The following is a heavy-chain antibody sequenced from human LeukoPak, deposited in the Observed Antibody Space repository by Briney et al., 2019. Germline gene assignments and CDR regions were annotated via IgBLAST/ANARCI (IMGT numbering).Heavy chain of an antibody. CDR2: ISGSGGST. D-gene: IGHD6-19*01. CDR1: GFTFNTYG. V-gene: IGHV3-23*01. Sequence: GGTLRLSCAASGFTFNTYGMNWVRQAPGKGLEWVSAISGSGGSTYYADSVKGRFTISRDNSKNTLYLQMNSLRAEDTAVYYCARPGGTGYSSGWNDVYDIWGQGTMVTVSS. CDR3: ARPGGTGYSSGWNDVYDI. J-gene: IGHJ3*02.